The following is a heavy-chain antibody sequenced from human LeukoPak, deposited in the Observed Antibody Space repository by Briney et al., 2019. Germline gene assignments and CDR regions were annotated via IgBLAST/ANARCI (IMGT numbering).Heavy chain of an antibody. CDR1: GYTFTSYD. V-gene: IGHV1-8*01. CDR3: ASGITMVRGAGYYYYYMDV. D-gene: IGHD3-10*01. J-gene: IGHJ6*03. CDR2: MNPNSGNT. Sequence: ASVKVSCKASGYTFTSYDINWVRQATGQGLEWMGWMNPNSGNTGYAQKFQGRVTITADESTSTAYMELSSLRSEDTAVYYCASGITMVRGAGYYYYYMDVWGKGTTVTVSS.